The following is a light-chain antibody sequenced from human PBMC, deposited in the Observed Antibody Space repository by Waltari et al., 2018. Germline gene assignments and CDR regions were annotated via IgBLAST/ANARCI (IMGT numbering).Light chain of an antibody. J-gene: IGLJ3*02. CDR2: SNN. Sequence: QSVLTQPPSVSGAPGQRVTIPCTGSSSNIGAGYDVHWYQQFPGTAPKLLIYSNNDRPSGVPDRFSGSKSDTSASLAISGLQADDEAEYHCQSYDNGLRGRVFGGGTKVTVL. V-gene: IGLV1-40*01. CDR1: SSNIGAGYD. CDR3: QSYDNGLRGRV.